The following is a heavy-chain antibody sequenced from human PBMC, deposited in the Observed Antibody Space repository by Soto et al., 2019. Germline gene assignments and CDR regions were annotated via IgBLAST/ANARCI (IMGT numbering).Heavy chain of an antibody. J-gene: IGHJ3*02. CDR2: ILVDGRT. D-gene: IGHD2-8*02. V-gene: IGHV3-23*01. CDR3: AKATATGGGAFDI. Sequence: GRSLRLSCAASGFICTSYDMSWVRQAPGQGLEWVSTILVDGRTFYVDSVKGRFTISRDSSQNTVYLQMNSLTAGDTALYYCAKATATGGGAFDICGQGTMVTVS. CDR1: GFICTSYD.